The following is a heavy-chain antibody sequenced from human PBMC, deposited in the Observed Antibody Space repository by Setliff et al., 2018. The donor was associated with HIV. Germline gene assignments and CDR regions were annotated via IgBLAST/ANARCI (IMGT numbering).Heavy chain of an antibody. V-gene: IGHV1-69*10. CDR3: VRGVTRDISGYYVHWYFDL. J-gene: IGHJ2*01. CDR2: LTPVIGIA. D-gene: IGHD3-22*01. CDR1: GGMFSNYA. Sequence: SVKVSCKASGGMFSNYAINWVRQAPGQGLEWMGGLTPVIGIAVYAQKFQGRVTLTADTSTSTAYMEMRTLRSDDTAVYYCVRGVTRDISGYYVHWYFDLWGRGTLVTVSS.